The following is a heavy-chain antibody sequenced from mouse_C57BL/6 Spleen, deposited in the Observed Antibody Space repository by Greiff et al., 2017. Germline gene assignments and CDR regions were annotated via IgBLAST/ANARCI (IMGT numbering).Heavy chain of an antibody. J-gene: IGHJ3*01. CDR3: ARDNYYYGSSSWFAY. CDR2: INHGGGFT. Sequence: EVHVVESGGGLVKPGGSLKLSCAASGFTFSSYAMSWVRQSPEKRLEWVGTINHGGGFTYYTDNVKGRFTITRDNAKNTPYLQMSNLTSEDTAMYYCARDNYYYGSSSWFAYWGQGTLVTVSA. CDR1: GFTFSSYA. D-gene: IGHD1-1*01. V-gene: IGHV5-4*01.